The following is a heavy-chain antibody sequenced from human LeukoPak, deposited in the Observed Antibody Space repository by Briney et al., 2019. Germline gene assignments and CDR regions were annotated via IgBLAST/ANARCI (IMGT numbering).Heavy chain of an antibody. CDR3: AKGPGAAVGKRYIQH. V-gene: IGHV3-9*01. D-gene: IGHD6-13*01. CDR1: GFIFNDYA. Sequence: PGGSLRLSCAASGFIFNDYAMHWVRQAPGKGLEWVSGISWNSGSIGYADSVKGRFTISRDDSKNSLSLQMNSLRAEDTALYYCAKGPGAAVGKRYIQHWGQGTLVTVSS. CDR2: ISWNSGSI. J-gene: IGHJ1*01.